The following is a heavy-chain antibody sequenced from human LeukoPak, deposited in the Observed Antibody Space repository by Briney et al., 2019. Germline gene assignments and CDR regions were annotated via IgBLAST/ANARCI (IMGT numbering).Heavy chain of an antibody. CDR3: ARSRSWLYYFDY. Sequence: PSETLSLTCTVSGGPISSYYWSWIRQPPGKGLEWIGYIYYSGSTNYNPSLKSRVTISVDTSKNQFSLKLSSVTAADTAVYYCARSRSWLYYFDYWGQGTLVTVSS. V-gene: IGHV4-59*08. D-gene: IGHD6-13*01. J-gene: IGHJ4*02. CDR1: GGPISSYY. CDR2: IYYSGST.